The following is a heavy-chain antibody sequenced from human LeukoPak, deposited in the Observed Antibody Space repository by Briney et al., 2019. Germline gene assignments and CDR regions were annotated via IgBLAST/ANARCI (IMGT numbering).Heavy chain of an antibody. CDR2: INPNSGGT. CDR1: VYTFTEYF. D-gene: IGHD6-19*01. CDR3: VRGAVAGTRGPLKDY. J-gene: IGHJ4*02. Sequence: ASVKVSFKASVYTFTEYFMHWVRQAPGQGLEWMGWINPNSGGTGYAPQFQGRVALTRDTSITTAYLELSSLRSDDTAVYFCVRGAVAGTRGPLKDYWGQGTLVTVSS. V-gene: IGHV1-2*02.